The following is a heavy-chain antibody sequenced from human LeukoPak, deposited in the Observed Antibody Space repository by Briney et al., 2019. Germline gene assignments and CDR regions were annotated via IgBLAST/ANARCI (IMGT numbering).Heavy chain of an antibody. CDR2: ISGSGGST. J-gene: IGHJ4*02. CDR3: AKDRSRMNYYDSSGYSDFDY. Sequence: HPGRSLRLSCAASGFTFSSYAMHWVRQAPGKGLEWVSAISGSGGSTYYADSVKGRFTISRDNSKNTLYLQMNSLRAEDTAVYYCAKDRSRMNYYDSSGYSDFDYWGQGTLVTVSS. CDR1: GFTFSSYA. V-gene: IGHV3-23*01. D-gene: IGHD3-22*01.